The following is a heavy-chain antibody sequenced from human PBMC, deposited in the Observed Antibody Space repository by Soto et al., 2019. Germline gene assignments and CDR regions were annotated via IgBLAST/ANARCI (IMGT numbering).Heavy chain of an antibody. CDR3: ARGRYNWNPHFDY. CDR2: LWGDGTNK. D-gene: IGHD1-20*01. J-gene: IGHJ4*02. CDR1: GFTFSSLG. V-gene: IGHV3-33*01. Sequence: GGSLRLSCRATGFTFSSLGMHWVRQAPGKGLEWVAGLWGDGTNKYYAESVEGRFSISRDNSKNTLTLEMSSLRVEDTAVYYCARGRYNWNPHFDYWGQGSLVTVSS.